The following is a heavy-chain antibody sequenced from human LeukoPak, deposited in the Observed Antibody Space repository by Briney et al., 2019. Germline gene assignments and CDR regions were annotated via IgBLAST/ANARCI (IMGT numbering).Heavy chain of an antibody. CDR3: ATSGG. J-gene: IGHJ4*02. CDR2: ISSGGRTI. Sequence: GGSLRLSCAASGFTFSDSYMSWIRQAPGKGLEWVSYISSGGRTIYYADSVKGRFTISRDNAKNSLYLQMNSLRAEDTAVYYCATSGGWGQGTLVTVSS. D-gene: IGHD1-14*01. V-gene: IGHV3-11*04. CDR1: GFTFSDSY.